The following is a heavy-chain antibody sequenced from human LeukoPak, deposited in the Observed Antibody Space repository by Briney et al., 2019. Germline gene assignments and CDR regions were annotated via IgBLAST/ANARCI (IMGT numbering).Heavy chain of an antibody. CDR1: GFTFSSYW. CDR3: VSIPGD. CDR2: INSDGSST. J-gene: IGHJ4*02. Sequence: GGSLRLSCAASGFTFSSYWMHWARHAPGEGLVWVSRINSDGSSTSYADSVKGRFTISRDNAKNTLYLQMNTLRAEDTGVYYCVSIPGDWGQGILVTVSS. D-gene: IGHD7-27*01. V-gene: IGHV3-74*01.